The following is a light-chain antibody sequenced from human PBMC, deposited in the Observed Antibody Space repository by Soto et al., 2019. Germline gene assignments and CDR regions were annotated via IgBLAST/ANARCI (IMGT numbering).Light chain of an antibody. CDR1: QTIDTY. Sequence: DTHLTQCPSSLSSTVGKRVTITCRASQTIDTYVNWYQHKPGTAPKVLIYAATYLQNGVPSRFSGTGSGADFTLTISSLQPEDFATYYCQQYGSSPRTFGQGTKVDIK. V-gene: IGKV1-39*01. J-gene: IGKJ1*01. CDR3: QQYGSSPRT. CDR2: AAT.